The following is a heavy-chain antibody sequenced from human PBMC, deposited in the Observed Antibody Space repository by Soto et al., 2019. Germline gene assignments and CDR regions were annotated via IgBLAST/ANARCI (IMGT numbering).Heavy chain of an antibody. CDR3: AGCDSYCGMDV. CDR2: FDPSDSRT. CDR1: GDPIPIYG. V-gene: IGHV5-10-1*01. D-gene: IGHD2-21*02. J-gene: IGHJ6*02. Sequence: PADTLKLSCKVSGDPIPIYGFSLMGTLHGKGLEWVGMFDPSDSRTMYRQSSRTRISISEDRSINTADLEVGRRKAAATPIDDCAGCDSYCGMDVWGQGTPVTVS.